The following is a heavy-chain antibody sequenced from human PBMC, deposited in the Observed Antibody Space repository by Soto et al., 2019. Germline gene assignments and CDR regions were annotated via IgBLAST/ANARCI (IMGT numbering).Heavy chain of an antibody. V-gene: IGHV1-3*01. CDR1: GYTFTSYA. D-gene: IGHD3-3*01. CDR3: ARDLGHDFLSGPSYYMDV. J-gene: IGHJ6*03. Sequence: ASVKVSCKASGYTFTSYAMHWVRQAPGQRLEWMGWINAGNGNTKYSQKFQGRVTITRDTSASTAYMELSSLRSEDTAVYYCARDLGHDFLSGPSYYMDVWGKGATVTVSS. CDR2: INAGNGNT.